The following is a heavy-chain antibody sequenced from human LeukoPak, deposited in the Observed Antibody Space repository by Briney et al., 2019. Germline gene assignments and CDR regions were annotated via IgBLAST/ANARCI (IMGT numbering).Heavy chain of an antibody. J-gene: IGHJ6*02. CDR3: ARGRWSSRGYYYYGMDV. D-gene: IGHD6-13*01. Sequence: PSETLSLTCTVSGGSISSGGYYWSWIRQPPGKGLEWIGEINHSGSTNYNPSLKSRVTISVDTSKNQFSLKLSSVTAADTAVYYCARGRWSSRGYYYYGMDVWGQGTTVTVSS. CDR1: GGSISSGGYY. V-gene: IGHV4-39*07. CDR2: INHSGST.